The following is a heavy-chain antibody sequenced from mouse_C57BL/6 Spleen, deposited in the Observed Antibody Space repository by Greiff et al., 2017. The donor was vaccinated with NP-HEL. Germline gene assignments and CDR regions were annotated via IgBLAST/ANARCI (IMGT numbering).Heavy chain of an antibody. V-gene: IGHV5-4*03. D-gene: IGHD1-1*01. Sequence: EVMLVESGGGLVKPGGSLKLSCAASGFTFSSYAMSWVRQTPEKRLEWVATISDGGSYTYYPDNVKGRFTISRDNAKNNLYLQMSHLKSEDTAMYYCARSRITTFDDWGQGTTLTVSS. J-gene: IGHJ2*01. CDR3: ARSRITTFDD. CDR1: GFTFSSYA. CDR2: ISDGGSYT.